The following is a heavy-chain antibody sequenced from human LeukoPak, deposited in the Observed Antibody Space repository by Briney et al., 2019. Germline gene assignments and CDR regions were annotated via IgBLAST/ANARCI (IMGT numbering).Heavy chain of an antibody. Sequence: GASVKVSCKASGYTFTTYYMHWVRQAPGQGLEWMGIINPGGGSTSYAQKFQGRVTMTRDTSTSTVYMELNSLRSEDTAVYYCARVRELQQFDYWGQGTLVTVSS. V-gene: IGHV1-46*01. CDR1: GYTFTTYY. CDR3: ARVRELQQFDY. D-gene: IGHD1-26*01. CDR2: INPGGGST. J-gene: IGHJ4*02.